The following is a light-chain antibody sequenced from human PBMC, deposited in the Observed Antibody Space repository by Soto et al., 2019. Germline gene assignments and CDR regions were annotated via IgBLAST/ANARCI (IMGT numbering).Light chain of an antibody. CDR1: QGISND. Sequence: DIPMTQSPSSLSASVGDRVIITCRASQGISNDLAWYQQKPGKVPKLLIYAASTLQSGVPSRFSGSGSGTDFTLTINSLQPEDGATYYCQKYDSAPWTFGQGTKVEIK. J-gene: IGKJ1*01. CDR3: QKYDSAPWT. CDR2: AAS. V-gene: IGKV1-27*01.